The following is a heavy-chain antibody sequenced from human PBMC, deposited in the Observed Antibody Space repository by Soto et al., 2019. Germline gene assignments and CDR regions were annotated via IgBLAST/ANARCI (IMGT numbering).Heavy chain of an antibody. J-gene: IGHJ3*02. CDR1: GFTFSSYG. D-gene: IGHD3-3*01. CDR2: ISYDGSNK. Sequence: QVQLVESGGGVVQPGRSLRLSCAASGFTFSSYGMHWVRQAPGKGLEWLAVISYDGSNKYYADSVKGRFTISRDNSKNTLYLQMNSLRAEDTAVYYCAKGLTIFGVNDAFDIWGQGTMVTVSS. V-gene: IGHV3-30*18. CDR3: AKGLTIFGVNDAFDI.